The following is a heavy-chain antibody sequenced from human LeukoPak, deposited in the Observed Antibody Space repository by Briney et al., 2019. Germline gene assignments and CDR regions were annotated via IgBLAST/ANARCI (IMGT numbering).Heavy chain of an antibody. Sequence: GGSLRLSCVASGFTFSSYSFNWVRQAPGKGLEWVSYISVGGRIMSYADSVRGRFTISRDNAKNSLYLQMNSLRAEDTAVYYCARDSSGDSSGYLYYYYYYGMDVWGQGATVTVSS. V-gene: IGHV3-48*04. D-gene: IGHD3-22*01. CDR3: ARDSSGDSSGYLYYYYYYGMDV. CDR1: GFTFSSYS. J-gene: IGHJ6*02. CDR2: ISVGGRIM.